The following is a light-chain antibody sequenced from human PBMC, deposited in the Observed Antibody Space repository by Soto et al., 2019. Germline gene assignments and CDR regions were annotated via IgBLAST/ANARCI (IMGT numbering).Light chain of an antibody. CDR2: GAS. CDR1: QSVSSSY. J-gene: IGKJ5*01. Sequence: EIVLTQSPGTLSLSPGERATLSCRASQSVSSSYLAWYQQKPGEAPRLLIYGASSRATGIPDRFSGSGSGTDFTLTINSLEPEDFAVYYCQQYGNSPITFGQGTRLEIK. V-gene: IGKV3-20*01. CDR3: QQYGNSPIT.